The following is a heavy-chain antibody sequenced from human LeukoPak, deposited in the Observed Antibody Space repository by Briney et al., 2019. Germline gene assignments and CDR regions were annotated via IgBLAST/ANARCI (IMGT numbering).Heavy chain of an antibody. V-gene: IGHV1-58*01. D-gene: IGHD6-13*01. CDR1: GFTFTSRSA. CDR2: IVVGSDNT. Sequence: SVKVSCKASGFTFTSRSAVQWVRQARGQRLEWIGWIVVGSDNTNYAQKFQERVIITRDMSTSTAYMELSSLRSEDTAVYYCAAPYSSTWFDYWGQGTLVTVSS. J-gene: IGHJ4*02. CDR3: AAPYSSTWFDY.